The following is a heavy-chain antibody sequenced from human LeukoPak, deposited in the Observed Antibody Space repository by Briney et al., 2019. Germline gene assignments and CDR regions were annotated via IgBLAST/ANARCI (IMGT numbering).Heavy chain of an antibody. CDR1: GDSVSSNSAA. J-gene: IGHJ6*02. CDR2: TYYRSKWYN. Sequence: SQTLSLTCAISGDSVSSNSAAWNWIRQSPSSGLEWLGRTYYRSKWYNDYAVSVKSRITINPDTSKNQFSLQLNSVTPEDTAVYYCARAARFLEWLHYYYGMDVWGQGTTVTVSS. CDR3: ARAARFLEWLHYYYGMDV. V-gene: IGHV6-1*01. D-gene: IGHD3-3*01.